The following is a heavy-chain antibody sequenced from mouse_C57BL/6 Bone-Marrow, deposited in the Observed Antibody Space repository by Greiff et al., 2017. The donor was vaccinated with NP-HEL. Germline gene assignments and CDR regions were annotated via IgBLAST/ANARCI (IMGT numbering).Heavy chain of an antibody. D-gene: IGHD1-1*01. CDR1: GYTFTDYE. Sequence: QVQLQQSGAELVRPGASVTLSCKASGYTFTDYEMHWVKQTPVHGLAWIGAIDPETGGTAYNQKFKGKAILTADKSSSTAYMELRSLTSEDSAVYYCTKRTTVDYYAMDYWGQGTSVTVSS. J-gene: IGHJ4*01. CDR2: IDPETGGT. V-gene: IGHV1-15*01. CDR3: TKRTTVDYYAMDY.